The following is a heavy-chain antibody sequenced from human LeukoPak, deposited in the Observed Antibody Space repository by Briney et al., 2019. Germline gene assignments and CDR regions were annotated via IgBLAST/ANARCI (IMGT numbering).Heavy chain of an antibody. CDR3: ARAGNYYGDYDF. CDR1: GFTFSSYA. V-gene: IGHV3-23*01. Sequence: GGSLRLSCAASGFTFSSYAMSWVRQAPGKGLEWVSTISGSGSITYYADSVKGRFTISGDNSRNTLYLQMNSLRADDTAVYYCARAGNYYGDYDFWGQGTLVTVSS. J-gene: IGHJ4*02. CDR2: ISGSGSIT. D-gene: IGHD4-17*01.